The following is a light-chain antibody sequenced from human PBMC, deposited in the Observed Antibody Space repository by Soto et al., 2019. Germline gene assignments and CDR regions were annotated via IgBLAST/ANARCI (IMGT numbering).Light chain of an antibody. CDR2: LNSDGSH. V-gene: IGLV4-69*01. CDR3: QTWGTGIQV. J-gene: IGLJ2*01. Sequence: QLVLTQSPSASASLGASDTLTCTLSTGHSSYAIAWHPQQPEKGPRYLMKLNSDGSHSKGDGIPDRFSGSSSGAERYLTNSSLQSEDEADYYCQTWGTGIQVFGGGTKVTVL. CDR1: TGHSSYA.